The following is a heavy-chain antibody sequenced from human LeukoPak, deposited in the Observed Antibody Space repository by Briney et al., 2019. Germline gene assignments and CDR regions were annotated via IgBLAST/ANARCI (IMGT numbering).Heavy chain of an antibody. Sequence: SETLSLTCTISGGSISSSNYHWGWIRQPPGKGLEWIGSIYYSGTTYYNPSLKSRVTISVDTSKNQFFLKPTSVTAADTAVYYCARDGRASYYYYYMDVWGEGTTVTVSS. V-gene: IGHV4-39*07. CDR1: GGSISSSNYH. J-gene: IGHJ6*03. CDR3: ARDGRASYYYYYMDV. CDR2: IYYSGTT.